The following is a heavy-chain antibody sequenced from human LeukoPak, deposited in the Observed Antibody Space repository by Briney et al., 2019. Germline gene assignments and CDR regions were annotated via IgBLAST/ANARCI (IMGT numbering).Heavy chain of an antibody. CDR2: INPNSGGT. D-gene: IGHD2-2*01. Sequence: GASVKVSCKASGYTFTGYYMHWVRQAPGQGLEGMGWINPNSGGTNYAQKFQGRVTMTRDTSISTAYMELSRLRSDDTAVYYCARDPYGAVVVPAAILFDYWGQGTLVTVSS. V-gene: IGHV1-2*02. CDR3: ARDPYGAVVVPAAILFDY. J-gene: IGHJ4*02. CDR1: GYTFTGYY.